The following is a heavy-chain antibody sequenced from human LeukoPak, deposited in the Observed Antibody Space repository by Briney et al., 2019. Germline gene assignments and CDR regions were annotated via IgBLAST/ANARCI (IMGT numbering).Heavy chain of an antibody. D-gene: IGHD3-16*01. CDR1: GASISSYY. CDR2: IYTSDST. J-gene: IGHJ4*02. V-gene: IGHV4-4*07. Sequence: SETLSLTCTVSGASISSYYWSWIRQPAGKRLECIGRIYTSDSTNYNPSLKSRVTMSVDTSKNQFSPRLSSLTAADTAVYYCAREAWAGYFDYWGQGTLVTVSS. CDR3: AREAWAGYFDY.